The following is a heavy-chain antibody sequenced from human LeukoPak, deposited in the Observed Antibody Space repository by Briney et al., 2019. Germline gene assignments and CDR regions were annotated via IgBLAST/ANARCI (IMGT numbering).Heavy chain of an antibody. V-gene: IGHV3-66*02. D-gene: IGHD3-3*01. Sequence: PGGSLRLSCVASGFTVSSNYMSWVRQAPGKGLEWVSVIYSGGSTYYADSVKGRFTISRDNSKNTLYLQMNSLRAEDTAVYYCASGDFWSGYYTGFMPDPWGQGTLVTVSS. CDR3: ASGDFWSGYYTGFMPDP. CDR2: IYSGGST. CDR1: GFTVSSNY. J-gene: IGHJ5*02.